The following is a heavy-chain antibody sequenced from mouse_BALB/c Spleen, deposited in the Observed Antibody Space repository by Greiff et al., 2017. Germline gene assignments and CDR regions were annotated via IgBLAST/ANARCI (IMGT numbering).Heavy chain of an antibody. CDR3: TYDGFAY. J-gene: IGHJ3*01. V-gene: IGHV1S81*02. Sequence: VKLMESGAELVKPGASVKLSCKASGYTFTSYYMYWVKQRPGQGLEWIGEINPSNGGTNFNEKFKSKATLTVDKSSSTAYMQLSSLTSEDSAVYYCTYDGFAYWGQGTLVTVSA. CDR1: GYTFTSYY. D-gene: IGHD1-1*01. CDR2: INPSNGGT.